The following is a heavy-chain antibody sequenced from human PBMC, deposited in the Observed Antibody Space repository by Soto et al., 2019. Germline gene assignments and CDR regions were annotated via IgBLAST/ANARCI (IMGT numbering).Heavy chain of an antibody. D-gene: IGHD2-15*01. Sequence: GGSLRLSCAASGFTFSSYWMSWVRQAPGKGLEWVANIKQDGSEKYYVDSVKGRFTISGDNAKNSLYLQMNSLRAEDTAVYYCARDVIEGYCSGGSCYGIFSGAFDIWGQGTMVTVSS. V-gene: IGHV3-7*01. J-gene: IGHJ3*02. CDR2: IKQDGSEK. CDR1: GFTFSSYW. CDR3: ARDVIEGYCSGGSCYGIFSGAFDI.